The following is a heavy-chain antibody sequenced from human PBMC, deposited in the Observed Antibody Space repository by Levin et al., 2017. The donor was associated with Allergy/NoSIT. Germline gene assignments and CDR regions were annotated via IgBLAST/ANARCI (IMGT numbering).Heavy chain of an antibody. CDR3: VRLSYGVLSDY. V-gene: IGHV3-7*01. D-gene: IGHD4-17*01. CDR1: GFTFSSYW. CDR2: IKQDGSEK. Sequence: PGGSLRLSCAASGFTFSSYWMSWVRQAPGKGLEWVANIKQDGSEKYYVDSVKGRFTISRDDAKSSLYLQMNSLRAEDTAVFYCVRLSYGVLSDYWGQGTLVTVSS. J-gene: IGHJ4*02.